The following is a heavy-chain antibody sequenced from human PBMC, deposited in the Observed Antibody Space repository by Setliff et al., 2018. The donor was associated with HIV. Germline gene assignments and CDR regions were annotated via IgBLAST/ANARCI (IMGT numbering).Heavy chain of an antibody. D-gene: IGHD5-12*01. CDR3: AADGIGGWLRPMPDY. CDR1: GCTFINYG. Sequence: SVKVSCKASGCTFINYGISWVRQAPGQGLEWMGGIIPILGIKNYAQRFQGRVTITADKSTSTAYMELSGLRSEDTAVYYCAADGIGGWLRPMPDYWGQGTQVTVSS. J-gene: IGHJ4*02. CDR2: IIPILGIK. V-gene: IGHV1-69*10.